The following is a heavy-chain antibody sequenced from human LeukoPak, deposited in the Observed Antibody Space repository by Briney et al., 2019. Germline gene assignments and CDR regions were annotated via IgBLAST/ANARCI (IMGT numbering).Heavy chain of an antibody. J-gene: IGHJ4*02. Sequence: GGSLRLSCTASGFIFNIYGMTWVRQAPGKGLEWVSGISWNSGTIGYADSVKGRFTISRDNAKNSLYLQMNSLRAEDMALYYCAKGVGATYLYYFDYWGQGTLVTVSS. CDR1: GFIFNIYG. D-gene: IGHD1-26*01. CDR3: AKGVGATYLYYFDY. V-gene: IGHV3-9*03. CDR2: ISWNSGTI.